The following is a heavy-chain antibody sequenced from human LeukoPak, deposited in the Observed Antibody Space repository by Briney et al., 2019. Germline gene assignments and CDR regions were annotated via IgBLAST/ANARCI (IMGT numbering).Heavy chain of an antibody. Sequence: SVKVSCKASGGTFSSYAISWVRQAPGQGLEWMGGIIPIFGTANYAQKFQGRVTITADESTSTAYVELSSLRSEDTAVYYCARDKEGSGNYFDYWGQGTLVTVSS. J-gene: IGHJ4*02. CDR3: ARDKEGSGNYFDY. CDR1: GGTFSSYA. D-gene: IGHD1-14*01. CDR2: IIPIFGTA. V-gene: IGHV1-69*01.